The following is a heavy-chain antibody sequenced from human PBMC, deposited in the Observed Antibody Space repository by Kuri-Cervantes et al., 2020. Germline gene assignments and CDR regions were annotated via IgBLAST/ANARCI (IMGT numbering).Heavy chain of an antibody. CDR3: AHLPRITMVQGVIQLNNWFDP. V-gene: IGHV2-5*02. CDR2: IYWDDDK. Sequence: SGPTLVKPTQTLTLTRTFSGFSLSTNGVGVGWIRQPPGKALEWLTLIYWDDDKRYSPSLKSRLTITKDTSKNQVVLTMTNMDPVDTATYYCAHLPRITMVQGVIQLNNWFDPWGQGTLVTVSS. D-gene: IGHD3-10*01. CDR1: GFSLSTNGVG. J-gene: IGHJ5*02.